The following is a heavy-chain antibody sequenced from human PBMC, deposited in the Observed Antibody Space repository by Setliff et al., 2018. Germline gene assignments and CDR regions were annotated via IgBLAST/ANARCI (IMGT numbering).Heavy chain of an antibody. CDR3: ARDAFPYHYEGAFDI. Sequence: ASVKVSCKASGYTFTSHYMHWVRQAPGLGLEWMGTINPSSGRTSYAQKFQGRVTVTRDTSTSTVYMDMSSLRSEDTAVYYCARDAFPYHYEGAFDIWGQGTMVTVSS. CDR1: GYTFTSHY. CDR2: INPSSGRT. D-gene: IGHD3-22*01. J-gene: IGHJ3*02. V-gene: IGHV1-46*01.